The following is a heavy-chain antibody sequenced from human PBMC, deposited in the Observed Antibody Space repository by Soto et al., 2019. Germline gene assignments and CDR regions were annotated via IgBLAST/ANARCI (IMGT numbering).Heavy chain of an antibody. CDR1: GGSFSGYY. J-gene: IGHJ6*02. Sequence: PSETLSLTCAVYGGSFSGYYWSWIRQPPGKGLEWVGEINHSGSTNYNPSLKSRVTISVDTSKNQFSLKLSSVTAADTAVYYCAREWFGELLYGHYYYGMDVWGQGTTVTVSS. V-gene: IGHV4-34*01. CDR3: AREWFGELLYGHYYYGMDV. D-gene: IGHD3-10*01. CDR2: INHSGST.